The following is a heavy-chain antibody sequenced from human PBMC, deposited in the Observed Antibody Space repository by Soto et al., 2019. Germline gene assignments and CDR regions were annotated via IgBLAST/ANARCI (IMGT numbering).Heavy chain of an antibody. CDR2: FYYSGST. J-gene: IGHJ5*02. D-gene: IGHD4-4*01. V-gene: IGHV4-4*02. Sequence: NLSETLSLTCALSGGSISSSNWWSWIRQPPGKGLEWIGSFYYSGSTHYNPSLKSRVTIPLDTSKNQFSLKLSSVTAADTAVYYCARSTPQGNVDWFDPWGQGTLVTV. CDR3: ARSTPQGNVDWFDP. CDR1: GGSISSSNW.